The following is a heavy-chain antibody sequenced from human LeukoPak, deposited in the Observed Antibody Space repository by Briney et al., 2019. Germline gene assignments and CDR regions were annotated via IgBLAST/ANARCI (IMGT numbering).Heavy chain of an antibody. V-gene: IGHV3-21*01. CDR1: RSTFSGYS. J-gene: IGHJ3*02. CDR3: GSLDSREDSSSRWGPLDI. Sequence: GGSLRLSCAASRSTFSGYSMNWVRQARGKGLEWVSSISSSSSYIYYADSVKGRFTISRDNAKNSLYLQMNSLRAEDTAVYYCGSLDSREDSSSRWGPLDIWGQGTMVTVSS. CDR2: ISSSSSYI. D-gene: IGHD3-22*01.